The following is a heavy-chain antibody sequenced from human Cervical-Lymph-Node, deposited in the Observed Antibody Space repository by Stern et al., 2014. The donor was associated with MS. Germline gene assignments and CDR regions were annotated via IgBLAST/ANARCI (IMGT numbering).Heavy chain of an antibody. CDR1: GYTFIGYY. Sequence: VQLVESGAEVKKPGASVKVSCKASGYTFIGYYIHWVRKAPGQGLAWMGWSSPNSGGTNYAQKFQGRVTMTRDTSISTVYLELSSLSSDDTAVYYCARDLYCSGGSCYYYFDYWGQGTLVTVSS. CDR3: ARDLYCSGGSCYYYFDY. J-gene: IGHJ4*02. CDR2: SSPNSGGT. V-gene: IGHV1-2*02. D-gene: IGHD2-15*01.